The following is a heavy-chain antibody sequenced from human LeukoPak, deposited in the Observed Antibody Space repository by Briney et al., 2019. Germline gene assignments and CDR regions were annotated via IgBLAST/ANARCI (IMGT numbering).Heavy chain of an antibody. D-gene: IGHD3/OR15-3a*01. CDR1: GGSFISYA. Sequence: GASVKDSCKDSGGSFISYAISWVRQAPGQGLEWMGRIIPIFGTANYAQKSQGGVTITTDASTSTAYIELSSLRSEDTAVYYCARDRYNGDYDFWSPFDYWGPGTLVTVSS. CDR3: ARDRYNGDYDFWSPFDY. V-gene: IGHV1-69*05. J-gene: IGHJ4*02. CDR2: IIPIFGTA.